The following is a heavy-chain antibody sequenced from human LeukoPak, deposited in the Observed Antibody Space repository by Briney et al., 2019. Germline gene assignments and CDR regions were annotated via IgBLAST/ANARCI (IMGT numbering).Heavy chain of an antibody. Sequence: SETLSLTCTVSGGSISSSSYYWGWIRQPPGKGLEWIGSIYYSGSTYYNPSLKSRVTIPVDTSKNQFSLKLSSVTAADTAVYYCARVEGNWFDPWGQGTLVTVSS. CDR3: ARVEGNWFDP. CDR2: IYYSGST. J-gene: IGHJ5*02. CDR1: GGSISSSSYY. V-gene: IGHV4-39*01.